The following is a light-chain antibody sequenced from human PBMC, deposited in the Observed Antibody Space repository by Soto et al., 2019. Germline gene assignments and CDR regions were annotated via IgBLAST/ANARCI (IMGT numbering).Light chain of an antibody. CDR2: DVR. J-gene: IGLJ1*01. CDR3: SSYTTISTYV. CDR1: SSDVGGYNY. Sequence: QSVLTQPASVSGSPGQSITISCTGTSSDVGGYNYVSWYQQHPGKAPKLMIYDVRNRPSGVSNRFSGSKSVNTASLPISGLQAEDEADYYCSSYTTISTYVFGTGTKLTVL. V-gene: IGLV2-14*03.